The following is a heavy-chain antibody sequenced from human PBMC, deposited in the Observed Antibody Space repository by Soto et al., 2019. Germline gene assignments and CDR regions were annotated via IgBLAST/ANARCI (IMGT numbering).Heavy chain of an antibody. CDR3: ATMYYTDSSAFLDY. J-gene: IGHJ4*02. D-gene: IGHD3-22*01. V-gene: IGHV4-4*02. CDR2: IYQSGRT. CDR1: GGSVSSSNW. Sequence: PSETLSLTCAVSGGSVSSSNWLSWVRQPPGKGLEWIGEIYQSGRTNYNPSLKSRVTISVDNAKNQFSLNLKSLTAADTAVYYCATMYYTDSSAFLDYWGQGTLVTVSS.